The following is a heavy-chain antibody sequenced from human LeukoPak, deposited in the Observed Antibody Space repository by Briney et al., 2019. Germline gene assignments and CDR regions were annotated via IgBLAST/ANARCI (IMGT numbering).Heavy chain of an antibody. Sequence: GGSLRLSCAASGFTFSTYSMSWVRQAPGKGLEWVSFIYSGGNTYYADSVKGRFTISRDNSKNTVHLQMNSLRAEDTAMYYCARRAGDYSHPYDYWGQGTLVTVSS. J-gene: IGHJ4*02. D-gene: IGHD3-22*01. CDR1: GFTFSTYS. CDR2: IYSGGNT. V-gene: IGHV3-53*01. CDR3: ARRAGDYSHPYDY.